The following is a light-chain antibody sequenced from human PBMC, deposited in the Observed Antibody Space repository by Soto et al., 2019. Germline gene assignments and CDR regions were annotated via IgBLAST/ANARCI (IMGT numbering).Light chain of an antibody. CDR1: QGVRDD. Sequence: AIQMTKYPSSLSASVGDRVTIACRASQGVRDDLGWYQQKPGKAPKLLIYAASSLQSGVPSRFSGSGSGTDFTLTISSLQPEDFATSYFLHGYGYPRTSGQGSKV. V-gene: IGKV1-6*01. CDR2: AAS. J-gene: IGKJ1*01. CDR3: LHGYGYPRT.